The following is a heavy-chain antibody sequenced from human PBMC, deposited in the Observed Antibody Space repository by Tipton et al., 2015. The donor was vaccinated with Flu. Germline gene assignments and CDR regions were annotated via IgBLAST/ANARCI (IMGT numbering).Heavy chain of an antibody. CDR3: ARIKRATPVYYHYVMDV. V-gene: IGHV3-7*03. D-gene: IGHD6-25*01. CDR2: IKEDGSEK. J-gene: IGHJ6*03. Sequence: SLRLSCAASGFTLSSYWMSWVRQAPGKGLEWVANIKEDGSEKYYVDSVKGRFTISRDNAKNSVYLQMNSLRAEDTAVYYCARIKRATPVYYHYVMDVWGKGTTVTVSS. CDR1: GFTLSSYW.